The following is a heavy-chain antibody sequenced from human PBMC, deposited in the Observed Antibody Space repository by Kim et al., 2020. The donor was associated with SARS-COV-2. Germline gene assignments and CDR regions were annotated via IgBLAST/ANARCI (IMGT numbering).Heavy chain of an antibody. CDR1: GFTFSGSA. Sequence: GGSLRLSCAASGFTFSGSALHWVRQASGKGLEWVDRIKNKGNTYATGYVASVKGRFTISRDDSKNTAYLQMNSLKTEDTAVYYCTIGYCSGGTCYPRFDPWGQGTLVSVSS. D-gene: IGHD2-15*01. J-gene: IGHJ5*02. CDR3: TIGYCSGGTCYPRFDP. V-gene: IGHV3-73*01. CDR2: IKNKGNTYAT.